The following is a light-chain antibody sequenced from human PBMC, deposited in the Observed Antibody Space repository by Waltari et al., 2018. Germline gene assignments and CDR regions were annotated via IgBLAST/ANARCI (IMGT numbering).Light chain of an antibody. Sequence: SYEVTQPPSVSVSPGQTARIPCSGDALPQQYAYWYQQQPGQAPILLIYKDTERPSGIPERFSGSTSGTTVTLTISGVQAEDEADYYCQSADSTTFPVFGSGTMLTVL. CDR3: QSADSTTFPV. J-gene: IGLJ1*01. CDR1: ALPQQY. CDR2: KDT. V-gene: IGLV3-25*03.